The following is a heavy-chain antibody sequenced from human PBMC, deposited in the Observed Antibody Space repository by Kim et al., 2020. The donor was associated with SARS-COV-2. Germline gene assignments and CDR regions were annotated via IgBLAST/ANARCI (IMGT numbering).Heavy chain of an antibody. J-gene: IGHJ4*02. D-gene: IGHD6-13*01. V-gene: IGHV3-13*04. CDR1: GFTFSSYD. CDR3: ARALSWYRFDY. Sequence: GGSLRLSCAASGFTFSSYDMHWVRQATGKGLEWVSAIGTAGDTYYPGSVKGRFTISRENAKNSLYLQMNSLRAGDTAVYYCARALSWYRFDYWGQGTLVTVSS. CDR2: IGTAGDT.